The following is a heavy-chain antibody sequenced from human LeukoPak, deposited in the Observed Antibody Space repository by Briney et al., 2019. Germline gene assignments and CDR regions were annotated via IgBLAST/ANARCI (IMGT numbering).Heavy chain of an antibody. J-gene: IGHJ3*02. D-gene: IGHD1-26*01. CDR1: GYSFTSYW. Sequence: GESLKISCKGSGYSFTSYWISWVRPMPGKGLEWMGRIDPSDSYTNYSPSFQGHVTISADKSISTAYLQWSSLRASDTAMYYCARHVGTADDAFDIWGQGTMVTVSS. V-gene: IGHV5-10-1*01. CDR3: ARHVGTADDAFDI. CDR2: IDPSDSYT.